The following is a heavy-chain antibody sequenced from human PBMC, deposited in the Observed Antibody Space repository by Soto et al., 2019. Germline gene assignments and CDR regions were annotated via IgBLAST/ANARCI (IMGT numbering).Heavy chain of an antibody. V-gene: IGHV5-10-1*01. D-gene: IGHD3-22*01. CDR2: IDPSDSYT. CDR1: GYSFTSYW. J-gene: IGHJ1*01. Sequence: GESLKISCKGSGYSFTSYWISWVRQMPGKGLEWMGRIDPSDSYTNYSPSFQGHVTISADKSISTAYLQWSSLKASDTAMYYCARHVDSSGYYGNEYFQHWGQGTLVTSPQ. CDR3: ARHVDSSGYYGNEYFQH.